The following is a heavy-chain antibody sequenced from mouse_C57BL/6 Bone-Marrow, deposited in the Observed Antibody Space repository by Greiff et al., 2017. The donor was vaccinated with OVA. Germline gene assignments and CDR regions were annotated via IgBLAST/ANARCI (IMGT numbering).Heavy chain of an antibody. D-gene: IGHD2-5*01. CDR3: TDIYSNLFDY. CDR1: GFTFSNYW. V-gene: IGHV6-3*01. CDR2: IRLKSDNYAT. J-gene: IGHJ2*01. Sequence: EVKLMESGGGLVQPGGSMKLSCVASGFTFSNYWMNWVRQSPEKGLEWVAQIRLKSDNYATHYAESVKGRFTISRDDSKSSVYLQMNNLRAEDTGIYYCTDIYSNLFDYWGQGTTLTVSS.